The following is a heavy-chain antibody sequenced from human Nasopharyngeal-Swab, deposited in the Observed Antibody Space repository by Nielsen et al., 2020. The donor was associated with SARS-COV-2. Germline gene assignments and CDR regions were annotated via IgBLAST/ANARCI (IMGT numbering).Heavy chain of an antibody. V-gene: IGHV3-11*04. D-gene: IGHD3-22*01. CDR2: ISSSGSTI. Sequence: GESLKISCAASGFTFSDYYMSWIRQAPGKGLEWVSYISSSGSTIYYADSVKGRFTISRDNAKNSLYLQMNSLRAEDTAVYYCARVGLHYYDSSGPFDYWGQGTLVTVSS. CDR3: ARVGLHYYDSSGPFDY. CDR1: GFTFSDYY. J-gene: IGHJ4*02.